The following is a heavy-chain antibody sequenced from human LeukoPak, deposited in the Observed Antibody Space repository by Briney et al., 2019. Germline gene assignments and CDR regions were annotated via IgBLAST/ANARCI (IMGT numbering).Heavy chain of an antibody. V-gene: IGHV3-30*04. CDR3: ARAGSNGIDY. J-gene: IGHJ4*02. D-gene: IGHD1-26*01. Sequence: PGRSLRLSCAASGFTFSSDAMHWVRQAPGKGLEWVGVISYDGSNKYYADSVEGRFTISRHNSKNTLYLQMNSLRAEDTAVYYCARAGSNGIDYWGPGTLVTVSS. CDR2: ISYDGSNK. CDR1: GFTFSSDA.